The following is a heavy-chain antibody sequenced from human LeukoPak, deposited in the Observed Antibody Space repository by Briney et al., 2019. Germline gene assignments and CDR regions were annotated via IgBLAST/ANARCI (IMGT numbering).Heavy chain of an antibody. CDR1: GFTFSSYW. Sequence: QTGGSLRLSCAAAGFTFSSYWMVWVRQAPGKGLEWVANIKEDGSEKYYVGSVKGRFTISRDNAKNSLSLQMDSLRAEDTAVYYCAREPFAAPWDYWGQGTLVTVSS. D-gene: IGHD6-13*01. V-gene: IGHV3-7*01. CDR2: IKEDGSEK. J-gene: IGHJ4*02. CDR3: AREPFAAPWDY.